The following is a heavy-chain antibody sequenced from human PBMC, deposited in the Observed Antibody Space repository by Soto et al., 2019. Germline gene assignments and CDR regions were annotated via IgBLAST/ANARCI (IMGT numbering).Heavy chain of an antibody. J-gene: IGHJ4*02. CDR2: ISNDGSDQ. V-gene: IGHV3-30*03. D-gene: IGHD5-12*01. CDR1: GFTFNNYA. CDR3: AQGCSGAYCFFLVN. Sequence: QVQLVESGGGVVQPGRSLRLSCAASGFTFNNYAMHWVRQAPGKGLEWVAIISNDGSDQTYVHSVKGRFTISRDNSKNTGYLQMNSLRPDDTAVYFCAQGCSGAYCFFLVNWGQGTLVTVSS.